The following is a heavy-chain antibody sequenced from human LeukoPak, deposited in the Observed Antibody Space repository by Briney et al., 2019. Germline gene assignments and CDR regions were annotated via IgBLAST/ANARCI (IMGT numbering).Heavy chain of an antibody. CDR3: GNTDRQFRGSYGMDV. V-gene: IGHV3-23*01. Sequence: GGSLRLSCAASGFTFSSYAMSWVRQAPGKGLEWVSAIGASGGSTYYTDPVKGRFTISRDNSKNTLFLQMDSLRAEDTAVYYRGNTDRQFRGSYGMDVWGQGTTVTVSS. J-gene: IGHJ6*02. D-gene: IGHD1-26*01. CDR2: IGASGGST. CDR1: GFTFSSYA.